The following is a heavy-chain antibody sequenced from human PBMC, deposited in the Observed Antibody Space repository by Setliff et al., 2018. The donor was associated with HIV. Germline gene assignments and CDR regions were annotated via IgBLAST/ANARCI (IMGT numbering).Heavy chain of an antibody. Sequence: ASVKVSCKASGYSFKKYDINWVRQAPGQGLEWMGWISGDNGRTNYAQKFQGRVTMTTDTSTTTAYMELRSLTSDDTAVYYCARVEYYYDSSGYYYDYWGQGTLVTAPQ. J-gene: IGHJ4*02. D-gene: IGHD3-22*01. CDR3: ARVEYYYDSSGYYYDY. CDR2: ISGDNGRT. V-gene: IGHV1-18*01. CDR1: GYSFKKYD.